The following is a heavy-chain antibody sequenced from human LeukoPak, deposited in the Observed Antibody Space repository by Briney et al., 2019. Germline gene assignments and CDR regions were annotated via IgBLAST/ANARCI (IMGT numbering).Heavy chain of an antibody. CDR3: AAWYSGTFRVDY. V-gene: IGHV3-23*01. CDR1: GFIFSNYA. CDR2: ISASGGDT. D-gene: IGHD1-26*01. J-gene: IGHJ4*02. Sequence: GGSLRLSCAASGFIFSNYAMSWLRQAPGKGPEWVSAISASGGDTHYADSVKGRFTISRDNSKNTLYAQMNSLRAEDTAVYYCAAWYSGTFRVDYWGQGTLVTVSS.